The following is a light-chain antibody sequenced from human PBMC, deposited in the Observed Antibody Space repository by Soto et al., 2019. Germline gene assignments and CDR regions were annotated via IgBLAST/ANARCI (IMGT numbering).Light chain of an antibody. J-gene: IGKJ2*01. CDR3: QHYSGWPPV. Sequence: EIVLTPSPATRSLSPGESDTHSCRASQSVSTFFAWFQQKPGQPPRLLIYQTSARATGIPGRFSGSGSGTDFTLTISNLQSEDFALYYCQHYSGWPPVFGQGTKVDIK. V-gene: IGKV3-11*01. CDR2: QTS. CDR1: QSVSTF.